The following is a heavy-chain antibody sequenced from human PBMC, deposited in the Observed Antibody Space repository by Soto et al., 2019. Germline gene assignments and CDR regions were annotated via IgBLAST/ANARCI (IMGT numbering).Heavy chain of an antibody. CDR2: INHGGGT. D-gene: IGHD2-15*01. V-gene: IGHV4-34*01. Sequence: KSSETLSRTCAVYGGSFSGYYWSWILQPPGKGLEWIGAINHGGGTNANPSLKRRGTMSVGTSKKHFSLKLSSVRAADTAVSYCARAQVAPWSNKGYYGMDVWRQGTTVTVSS. CDR3: ARAQVAPWSNKGYYGMDV. J-gene: IGHJ6*01. CDR1: GGSFSGYY.